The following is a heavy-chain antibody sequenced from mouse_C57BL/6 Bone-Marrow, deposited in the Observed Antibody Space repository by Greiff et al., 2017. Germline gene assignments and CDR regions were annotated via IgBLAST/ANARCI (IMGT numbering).Heavy chain of an antibody. CDR1: GFSFNTYA. J-gene: IGHJ4*01. CDR2: IRSKSNNYAT. Sequence: DVHLVESGGGLVQPKGSLKLSCAASGFSFNTYAMNWVRQAPGKGLEWVARIRSKSNNYATYYADSVKDRFTISRDDSESMLYLQMNNLKTEDTAMYYCVRHGYDDYYAMDYWGQGTSVTVSS. CDR3: VRHGYDDYYAMDY. V-gene: IGHV10-1*01. D-gene: IGHD2-2*01.